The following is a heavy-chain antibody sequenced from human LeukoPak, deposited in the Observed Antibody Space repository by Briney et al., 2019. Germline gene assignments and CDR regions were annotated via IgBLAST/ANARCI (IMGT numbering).Heavy chain of an antibody. V-gene: IGHV1-18*01. Sequence: ASVKVSCKASGYTFTSYGISWVRQAPGQGLEWMGWISAYNGNTNYAQKLQGRVTMTTDTSTSTAYMELRSLRSDDTAVYYCARVVAALPYYYYYYMDVWGKGTTVTVSS. CDR1: GYTFTSYG. J-gene: IGHJ6*03. CDR3: ARVVAALPYYYYYYMDV. D-gene: IGHD2-15*01. CDR2: ISAYNGNT.